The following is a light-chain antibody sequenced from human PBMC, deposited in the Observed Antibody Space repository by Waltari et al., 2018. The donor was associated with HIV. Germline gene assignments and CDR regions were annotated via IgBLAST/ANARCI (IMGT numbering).Light chain of an antibody. CDR2: ADY. CDR1: SGSIGSAY. CDR3: QSYDGTNWV. V-gene: IGLV6-57*01. Sequence: NFVLTQPHSVSESPGKTVIIPCTRSSGSIGSAYVQWYQQRPGSSPSTVIYADYQRPAGVPERFSGSVDSSSNSASLTISGLRSDDEADYYCQSYDGTNWVFGGGTKLTVL. J-gene: IGLJ3*02.